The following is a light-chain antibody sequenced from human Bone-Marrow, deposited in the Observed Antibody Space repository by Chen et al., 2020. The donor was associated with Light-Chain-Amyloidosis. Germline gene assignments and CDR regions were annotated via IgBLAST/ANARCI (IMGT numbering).Light chain of an antibody. Sequence: SYVVTQPPSVSVTPGQTARIPCGGNNIGSKSVNWYQQKPGQAPVLVDYDDTGRPSGLPERISGSNTGNTATLTINRVEAGDEADDYCQLWDSSSDHYVFATGTKVTVL. V-gene: IGLV3-21*02. CDR2: DDT. CDR3: QLWDSSSDHYV. J-gene: IGLJ1*01. CDR1: NIGSKS.